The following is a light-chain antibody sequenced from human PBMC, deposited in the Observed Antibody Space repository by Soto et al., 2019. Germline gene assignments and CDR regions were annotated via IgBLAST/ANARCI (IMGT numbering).Light chain of an antibody. CDR2: DNS. V-gene: IGLV1-51*01. J-gene: IGLJ2*01. Sequence: QSVLTQPPSVSAAPGQTVTISCSGSSSNIGNNYVSWYQQLPGTAPKVLIYDNSKRPSGIPDRFSGSKSGTSATLGITGLQTGDEADYYCGTWDSSLSAVLFGGGTKLTVL. CDR1: SSNIGNNY. CDR3: GTWDSSLSAVL.